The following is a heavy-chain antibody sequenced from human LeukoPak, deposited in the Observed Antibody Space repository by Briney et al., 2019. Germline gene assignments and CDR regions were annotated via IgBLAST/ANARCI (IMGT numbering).Heavy chain of an antibody. CDR3: ARVKSSTRGPYYHYYMDV. J-gene: IGHJ6*03. Sequence: PSETLSLTCTVSGGSISCYYWSWIRQPAGKGLEWIGRIDTSGSIIYNPSLKSRVTISVDTSKNQLSLKVSSVTAADTAVYYCARVKSSTRGPYYHYYMDVWGKGTTVIVSS. V-gene: IGHV4-4*07. D-gene: IGHD3-10*01. CDR2: IDTSGSI. CDR1: GGSISCYY.